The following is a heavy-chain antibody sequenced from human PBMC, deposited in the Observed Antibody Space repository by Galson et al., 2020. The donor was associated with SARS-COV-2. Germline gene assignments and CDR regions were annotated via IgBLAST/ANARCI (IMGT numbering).Heavy chain of an antibody. Sequence: ETSETLSLTCAVYVGSFSGFSWSWVRQSPGKGLEWIGEINHSGSANYNPSLKSRVTIPVDTSKNQFSLKLTSVTAAETGVYFCARGRIGVVPAPMLGLGPYYEYYAMDVWGQGTTITVSS. CDR2: INHSGSA. CDR1: VGSFSGFS. CDR3: ARGRIGVVPAPMLGLGPYYEYYAMDV. V-gene: IGHV4-34*01. J-gene: IGHJ6*02. D-gene: IGHD2-2*01.